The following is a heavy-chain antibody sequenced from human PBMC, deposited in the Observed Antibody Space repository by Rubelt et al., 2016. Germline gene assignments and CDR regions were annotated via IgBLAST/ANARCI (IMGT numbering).Heavy chain of an antibody. J-gene: IGHJ4*02. V-gene: IGHV4-34*01. CDR2: INHSGST. CDR3: ARGETGDY. Sequence: WIGEINHSGSTNYNPSLKSRVTISVDMSKNQFSLKLSSVTAADTAVYYCARGETGDYWGQGTLVTVSP.